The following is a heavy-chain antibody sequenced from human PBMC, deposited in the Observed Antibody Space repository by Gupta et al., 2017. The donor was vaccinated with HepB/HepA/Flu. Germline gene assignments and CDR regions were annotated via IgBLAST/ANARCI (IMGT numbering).Heavy chain of an antibody. J-gene: IGHJ4*02. V-gene: IGHV3-21*01. D-gene: IGHD5-12*01. CDR2: ISSSSSYI. Sequence: EVQLVESGGGLVKPGGSLRLSCAASGFTFSSYSMNWVRQAPGKGLEWVSSISSSSSYIYYADSVKGRFTISRDNAKNSRYLQMNSLRAEDTAVYYCARVRYGGSGYDWVFDYWGQGTLVTVSS. CDR1: GFTFSSYS. CDR3: ARVRYGGSGYDWVFDY.